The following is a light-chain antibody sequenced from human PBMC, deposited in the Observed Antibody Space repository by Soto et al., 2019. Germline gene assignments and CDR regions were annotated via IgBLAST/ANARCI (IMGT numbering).Light chain of an antibody. CDR1: QSVGNN. J-gene: IGKJ1*01. CDR2: GAY. CDR3: QHYNYCHPKT. Sequence: EIVMTQSPATLSVSPGERTTLSCRASQSVGNNLAWYQQKPGQAPRLLIYGAYTRATGIPARFSGSGSGTDFTLTISSRQSADVAVYYCQHYNYCHPKTFGQGTKVEMK. V-gene: IGKV3-15*01.